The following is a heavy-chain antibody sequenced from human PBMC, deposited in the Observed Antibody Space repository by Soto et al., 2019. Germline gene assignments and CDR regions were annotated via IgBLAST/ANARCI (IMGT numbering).Heavy chain of an antibody. Sequence: QVQLVQSGADVKKPGASVKLSCKASGYTFMHYDIGWVRQAPGQGPEWLGRISPSTGKADYPQKFQGRVTMTTDTSTTTAYMEMRSLRPDDTAVYYCARDHTKWLNDSYDLWGQGTMVTVSS. D-gene: IGHD2-21*02. CDR2: ISPSTGKA. V-gene: IGHV1-18*01. CDR3: ARDHTKWLNDSYDL. CDR1: GYTFMHYD. J-gene: IGHJ3*01.